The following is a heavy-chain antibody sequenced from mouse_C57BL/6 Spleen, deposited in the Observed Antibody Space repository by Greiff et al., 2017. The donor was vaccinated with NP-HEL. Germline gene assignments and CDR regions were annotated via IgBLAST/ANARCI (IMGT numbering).Heavy chain of an antibody. D-gene: IGHD2-4*01. V-gene: IGHV5-6*01. CDR3: ARQGGDYGPFAY. Sequence: EVQVVESGGDLVKPGGSLKLSCAASGFTFSSYGMSWVRQTPDKRLEWVATISSGGSYTYYPDSVKGRFTISRDNAKNTLYLQMSSLKSEDTAMYYCARQGGDYGPFAYWGQGTLVTVSA. CDR1: GFTFSSYG. CDR2: ISSGGSYT. J-gene: IGHJ3*01.